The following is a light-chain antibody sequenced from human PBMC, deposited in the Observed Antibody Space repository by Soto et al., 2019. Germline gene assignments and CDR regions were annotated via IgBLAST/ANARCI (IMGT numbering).Light chain of an antibody. CDR2: GAS. CDR3: LQDYNYPLT. CDR1: QVIRND. Sequence: AIQMTQSPSSLSASVGDRVTITCRASQVIRNDLGWYQQKPGKAPKLLISGASSLQSGVPSRFSGSGSGTDFTLTISSLQPEDFATYYCLQDYNYPLTFGGGTKVEIK. V-gene: IGKV1-6*01. J-gene: IGKJ4*01.